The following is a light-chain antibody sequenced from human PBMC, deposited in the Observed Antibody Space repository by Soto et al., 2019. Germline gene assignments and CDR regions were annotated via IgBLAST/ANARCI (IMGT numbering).Light chain of an antibody. CDR1: QTINAY. Sequence: IQMTRSPSSLSASVGDRVTITCRASQTINAYISWYQQQPGKAPGLLIYGSSTLQSGVPSRFSGSGSGADFTLTISNLQREDFETYSCQQIYDRQYTFGKG. V-gene: IGKV1-39*01. CDR3: QQIYDRQYT. J-gene: IGKJ2*01. CDR2: GSS.